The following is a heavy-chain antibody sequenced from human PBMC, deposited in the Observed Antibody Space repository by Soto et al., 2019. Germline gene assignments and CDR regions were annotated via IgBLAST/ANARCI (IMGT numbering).Heavy chain of an antibody. V-gene: IGHV1-8*01. Sequence: QVQLVQSGAEVKKPGASVKVSCKASGYTFTSYDINWVRQATGQGLEWMGWMNPNSGNTGYAQKFQGRVTMTRNTSISTAYMELGSLRSEITAVYYGARFYYDSSGYYSNWFDPWGQGTLVTVSS. CDR3: ARFYYDSSGYYSNWFDP. D-gene: IGHD3-22*01. CDR1: GYTFTSYD. J-gene: IGHJ5*02. CDR2: MNPNSGNT.